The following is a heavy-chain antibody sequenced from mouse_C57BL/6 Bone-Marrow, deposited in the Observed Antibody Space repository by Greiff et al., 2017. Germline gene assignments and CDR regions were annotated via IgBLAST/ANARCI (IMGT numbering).Heavy chain of an antibody. Sequence: LVESGAELARPGASVKLSCKASGYTFTSYGISWVKQRTGQGLEWIGEIYPRSGNTYYNEKFKGKATLTADKSSSTAYMELRSLTSEDSAVYFCARDSSGPMDYWGQGTSVTVSS. J-gene: IGHJ4*01. CDR1: GYTFTSYG. V-gene: IGHV1-81*01. D-gene: IGHD3-2*02. CDR2: IYPRSGNT. CDR3: ARDSSGPMDY.